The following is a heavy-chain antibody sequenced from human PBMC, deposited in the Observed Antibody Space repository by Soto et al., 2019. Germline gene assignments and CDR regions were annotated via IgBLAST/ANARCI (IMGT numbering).Heavy chain of an antibody. CDR3: ARDGEYSGYAPPYY. J-gene: IGHJ4*02. D-gene: IGHD5-12*01. V-gene: IGHV1-69*04. CDR2: IIPILGIA. Sequence: QVQLVHSGAEVKKPGSSVKVSCKASGGTFSSYTISWVRQAPGQGLEWMGRIIPILGIANYAQKFQGRVTITADKSTSTAYMELRSLRSEDTAVYYCARDGEYSGYAPPYYRGQGTLVTVSS. CDR1: GGTFSSYT.